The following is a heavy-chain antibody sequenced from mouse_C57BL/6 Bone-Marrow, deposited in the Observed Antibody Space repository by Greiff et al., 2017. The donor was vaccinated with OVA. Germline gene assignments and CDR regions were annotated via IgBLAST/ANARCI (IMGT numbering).Heavy chain of an antibody. CDR3: TTYGNFDY. CDR2: IDPENGDT. Sequence: VQLQQSGAELVRPGASVKLSCTASGFNIKDDYMHWVKQRPEQGLEWIGWIDPENGDTEYASKFQGKGTITADTYSNTAYLQLRNLTSEDTAVYYCTTYGNFDYWGKGTTLTVSS. CDR1: GFNIKDDY. D-gene: IGHD2-1*01. J-gene: IGHJ2*01. V-gene: IGHV14-4*01.